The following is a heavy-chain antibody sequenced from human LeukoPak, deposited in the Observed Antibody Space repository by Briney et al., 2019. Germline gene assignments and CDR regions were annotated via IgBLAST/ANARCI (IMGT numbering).Heavy chain of an antibody. V-gene: IGHV3-23*01. CDR2: ISGSGGST. J-gene: IGHJ5*02. D-gene: IGHD3-9*01. CDR1: GFTFSSYA. CDR3: AKEDGYYDILTGYSNWFDP. Sequence: PGGSLRLSCAASGFTFSSYAMSWVRQAPGKGLEWVSAISGSGGSTYYADSVKGRFTISRDNSKNTLYLQMHSLRAEDTAVYYCAKEDGYYDILTGYSNWFDPWGQGTLVTVSS.